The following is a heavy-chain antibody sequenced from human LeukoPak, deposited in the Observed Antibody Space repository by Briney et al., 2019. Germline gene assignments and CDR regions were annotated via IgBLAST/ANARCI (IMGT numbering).Heavy chain of an antibody. CDR3: AKQSGGSGNYSRFDS. CDR2: ISDSGGRT. Sequence: GRSLRLSCEASGFTFSSYAMSWVRQAPGEGLEWGSGISDSGGRTYCADSVKGRFTISRDNSKNTLYVQMNSLRAEDTAVYFCAKQSGGSGNYSRFDSWGRGTLVTASS. V-gene: IGHV3-23*01. J-gene: IGHJ4*02. D-gene: IGHD3-10*01. CDR1: GFTFSSYA.